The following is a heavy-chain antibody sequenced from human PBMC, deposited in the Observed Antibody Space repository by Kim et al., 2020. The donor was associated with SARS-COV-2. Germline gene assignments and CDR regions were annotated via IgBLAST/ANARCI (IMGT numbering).Heavy chain of an antibody. Sequence: GGSLRLSCAASGFTFSSYGMHWVRQAPGKGLEWVAVIWYDGSNKYYADSVKGRFTISRDNSKNTLYLQMNSLRAEDTAVYYCARGRSSELSLFGVDYWGQGTLVTVSS. CDR3: ARGRSSELSLFGVDY. V-gene: IGHV3-33*01. D-gene: IGHD3-16*02. CDR1: GFTFSSYG. CDR2: IWYDGSNK. J-gene: IGHJ4*02.